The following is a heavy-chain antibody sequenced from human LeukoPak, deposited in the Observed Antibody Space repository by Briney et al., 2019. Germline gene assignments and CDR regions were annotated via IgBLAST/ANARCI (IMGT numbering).Heavy chain of an antibody. V-gene: IGHV3-48*04. CDR3: ARVPVIAAAGTLDY. CDR1: GFTFSSYS. J-gene: IGHJ4*02. D-gene: IGHD6-13*01. CDR2: ISSSGSSM. Sequence: GGSLRLSCAASGFTFSSYSMNWVRQAPGKGLEWVSYISSSGSSMYYADSVKGRFTISRDNAKNSLYLQMNSLRAEDTAMYYCARVPVIAAAGTLDYWGQGTLVTVSS.